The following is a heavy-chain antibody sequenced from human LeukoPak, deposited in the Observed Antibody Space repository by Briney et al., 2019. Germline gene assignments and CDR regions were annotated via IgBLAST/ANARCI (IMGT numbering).Heavy chain of an antibody. D-gene: IGHD6-13*01. CDR1: GFTFSSYW. CDR2: IKQDGSEK. CDR3: ARDRATSSWYSYYYYYGMDV. J-gene: IGHJ6*02. Sequence: GGSLRLSCAASGFTFSSYWMSWVRQAPGKGLEWVANIKQDGSEKYYVDSVKGRFTISRDNAKNSLYLQMNSLRAEDTAVYCCARDRATSSWYSYYYYYGMDVWGQGTTVTVSS. V-gene: IGHV3-7*01.